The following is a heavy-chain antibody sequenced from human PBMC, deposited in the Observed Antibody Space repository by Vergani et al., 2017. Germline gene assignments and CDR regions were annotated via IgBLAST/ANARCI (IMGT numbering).Heavy chain of an antibody. CDR1: GYSISSGYY. Sequence: QVQLQESGPGLVKPSETLSLTCAVSGYSISSGYYWGWIRQPPGKGLEWIGSLYHSGSTYYNPSLKSRVTISVDTSKNQFSLKLSSVTAADTAVYYCARQARIAVAANFDYWGQGTLVTVSS. J-gene: IGHJ4*02. D-gene: IGHD6-19*01. CDR2: LYHSGST. CDR3: ARQARIAVAANFDY. V-gene: IGHV4-38-2*01.